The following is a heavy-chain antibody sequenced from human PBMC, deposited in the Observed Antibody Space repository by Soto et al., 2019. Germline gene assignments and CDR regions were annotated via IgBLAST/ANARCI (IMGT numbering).Heavy chain of an antibody. CDR2: LSWDRSTV. V-gene: IGHV3-9*02. D-gene: IGHD2-15*01. Sequence: GGSLRLSCVASGSSSDPFTMHWVRELPGKGLEWVAGLSWDRSTVAYADSVQGRFTISRDHAKNSVDLLMDSLRPDDTVLYFCAVSSPDIVVLPSSIYFTSWGPGTQVTVSS. CDR1: GSSSDPFT. J-gene: IGHJ4*02. CDR3: AVSSPDIVVLPSSIYFTS.